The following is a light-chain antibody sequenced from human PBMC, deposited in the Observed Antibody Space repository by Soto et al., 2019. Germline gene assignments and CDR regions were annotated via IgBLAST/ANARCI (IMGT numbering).Light chain of an antibody. Sequence: QSVLTQPPSVSGAPGQRVTISCTGSSSNIGTPYDVHWYQQLPGTAPKLLIYGNSNRPSGVPDRFSGSKSGTSASLAITGLQAEDEADYYCQSYDSSLSGYLIFGGGTQLTVL. J-gene: IGLJ2*01. CDR3: QSYDSSLSGYLI. V-gene: IGLV1-40*01. CDR2: GNS. CDR1: SSNIGTPYD.